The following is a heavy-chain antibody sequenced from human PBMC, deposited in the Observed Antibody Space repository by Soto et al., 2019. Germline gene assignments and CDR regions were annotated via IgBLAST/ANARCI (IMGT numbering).Heavy chain of an antibody. CDR2: INPNSGDT. CDR1: GYTFTVYY. Sequence: QVRLLQSGAEVKKPGASVKVSCRTSGYTFTVYYVHWVRQAPGRGLQWMGWINPNSGDTNNLPECQGRVTITRYTSSATAYLELSALKSDDTAVYYCTRGPAAGTEDWFDPWGQGTRVTVSS. CDR3: TRGPAAGTEDWFDP. V-gene: IGHV1-2*02. D-gene: IGHD6-13*01. J-gene: IGHJ5*02.